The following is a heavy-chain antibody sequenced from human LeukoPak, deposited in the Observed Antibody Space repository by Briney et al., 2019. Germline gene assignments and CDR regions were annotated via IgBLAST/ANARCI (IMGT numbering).Heavy chain of an antibody. CDR3: GGTSCSHDY. CDR2: KSHDGKNQ. J-gene: IGHJ4*02. V-gene: IGHV3-30*10. D-gene: IGHD2-2*01. Sequence: GGSLRLSCTATGFTFSSFAMHWVGQAPGNGLEREDDKSHDGKNQYTIATVQAKFTISRQNTNNTLVLQTDSLRVDHTPVYCYGGTSCSHDYCGRGPLVTVSS. CDR1: GFTFSSFA.